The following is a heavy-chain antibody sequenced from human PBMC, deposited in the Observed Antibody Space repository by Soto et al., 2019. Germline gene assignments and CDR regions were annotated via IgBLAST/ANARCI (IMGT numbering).Heavy chain of an antibody. J-gene: IGHJ4*02. D-gene: IGHD2-2*02. CDR1: GYSFTSYW. V-gene: IGHV5-10-1*01. CDR2: INPSDSYT. Sequence: GESLKISCQGSGYSFTSYWIGWVRRRPGKGLEWMGSINPSDSYTTYSPSSQGHVTISTDKSFSTAYLQWSGLKASDTAMYYCARLGYCTGTSCYTFDSWGQGTLVTVSS. CDR3: ARLGYCTGTSCYTFDS.